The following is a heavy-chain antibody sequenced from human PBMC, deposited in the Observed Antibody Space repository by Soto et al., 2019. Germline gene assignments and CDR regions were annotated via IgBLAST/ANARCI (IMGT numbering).Heavy chain of an antibody. CDR3: AKSPADYGSGSYQFDP. V-gene: IGHV3-23*01. J-gene: IGHJ5*02. D-gene: IGHD3-10*01. Sequence: PWWSLRLSCSASVFTFSRYAMSWFRQAPGKGLEWVSAISGSGGSTYYADSVEGRFTISRDNSKNTLYLQMNSLRAEDTAVYYCAKSPADYGSGSYQFDPWGQGTLVTVSS. CDR2: ISGSGGST. CDR1: VFTFSRYA.